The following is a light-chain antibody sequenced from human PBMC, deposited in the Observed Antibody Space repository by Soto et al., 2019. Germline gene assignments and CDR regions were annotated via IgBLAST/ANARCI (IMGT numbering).Light chain of an antibody. Sequence: EIVMTQSPASLSVSPGDGATLSCRASQSVASNVAWYQQKPGQGPRLLIHGASTRAVGVPARFSGSGSGTDFTLTIDSLQSEDFAVYYCQQYHNWPPQYTFGQATKLQIK. CDR1: QSVASN. CDR2: GAS. CDR3: QQYHNWPPQYT. V-gene: IGKV3-15*01. J-gene: IGKJ2*01.